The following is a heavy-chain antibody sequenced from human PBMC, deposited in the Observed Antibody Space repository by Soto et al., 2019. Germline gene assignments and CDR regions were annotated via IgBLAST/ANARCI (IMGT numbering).Heavy chain of an antibody. CDR3: ARGIAAAGTGAFDI. D-gene: IGHD6-13*01. CDR2: ISSSSSYI. Sequence: VQLVESGGGLVKPGGSLRLSCAASGFTFSSYSMNWVRQAPGKGLEWVSSISSSSSYIYYADSVKGRFTISRDNAKNSLYLQMNSLRAEDTAVYYCARGIAAAGTGAFDIWGQGTMVTVSS. CDR1: GFTFSSYS. J-gene: IGHJ3*02. V-gene: IGHV3-21*01.